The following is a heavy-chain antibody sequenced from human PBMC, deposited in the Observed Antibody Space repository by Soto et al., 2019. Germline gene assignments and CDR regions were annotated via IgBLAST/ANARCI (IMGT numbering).Heavy chain of an antibody. J-gene: IGHJ4*02. CDR2: IWYDGSDK. V-gene: IGHV3-33*01. D-gene: IGHD5-12*01. CDR3: ARRHGYNYDF. CDR1: GFSFSNYD. Sequence: QVQLVESGGGVVQPGSSLRLSCAASGFSFSNYDMHWVRQAPGKGLEWVALIWYDGSDKNYVDSVKGRFTISRDNSKSTLYLHMNSLRVEDTAVYYCARRHGYNYDFWGQGTLVTVSS.